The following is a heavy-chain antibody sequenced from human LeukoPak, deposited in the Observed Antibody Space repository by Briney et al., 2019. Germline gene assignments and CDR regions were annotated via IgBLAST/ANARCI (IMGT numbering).Heavy chain of an antibody. CDR3: AKSTGYYFDY. V-gene: IGHV3-9*02. D-gene: IGHD2-2*01. J-gene: IGHJ4*02. Sequence: GRSLRLSCAASGFTSDDYAMHWVRHAPGKGLEWVSGISWNSGSIGYADSVKGRFTISRDNAKNSLYLQMNSLRAEDTALYYCAKSTGYYFDYCGQGTLVTVSS. CDR2: ISWNSGSI. CDR1: GFTSDDYA.